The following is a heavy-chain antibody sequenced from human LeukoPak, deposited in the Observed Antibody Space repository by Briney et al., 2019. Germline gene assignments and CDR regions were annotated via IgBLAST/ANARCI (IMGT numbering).Heavy chain of an antibody. V-gene: IGHV1-3*04. D-gene: IGHD1-26*01. CDR2: INTGNGHT. J-gene: IGHJ4*02. CDR3: AREPSESFIDY. CDR1: GYTFTTYT. Sequence: ASVKVSCKASGYTFTTYTIHWVRQAPGQRLEWMGWINTGNGHTKYSQEFQDRVTITRDTSASTAYMELRGLRSDDTAVYYCAREPSESFIDYWGQGTLVTVSS.